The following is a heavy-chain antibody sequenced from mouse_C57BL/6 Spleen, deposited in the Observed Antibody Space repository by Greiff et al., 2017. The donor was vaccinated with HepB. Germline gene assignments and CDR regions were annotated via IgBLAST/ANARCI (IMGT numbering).Heavy chain of an antibody. CDR1: GYTFTDYY. CDR2: SNPYNGGT. V-gene: IGHV1-19*01. D-gene: IGHD2-4*01. J-gene: IGHJ3*01. CDR3: ASDRLRTGRPAFAY. Sequence: EVQLQQSGPVLVKPGASVKMSCKASGYTFTDYYMNWVKQSHGKSLEWIGVSNPYNGGTSYNQTFKGKATLTVDKSSSTAYMELNSLTSEDSSVYYCASDRLRTGRPAFAYWGQGTLVTVSA.